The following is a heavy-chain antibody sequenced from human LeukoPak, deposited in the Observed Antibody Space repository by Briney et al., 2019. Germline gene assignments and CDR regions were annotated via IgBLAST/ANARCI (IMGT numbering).Heavy chain of an antibody. Sequence: GALRLSWAASGFDFSTYAINWVRQAPGKGLEWVSSISTMSNYIFYGDSVKGRFTISRDNAKNSVYLQMNSLRPEDTAVYYCSRDRLGGLDLWGQGTLVTVSS. CDR3: SRDRLGGLDL. CDR1: GFDFSTYA. D-gene: IGHD5-12*01. CDR2: ISTMSNYI. V-gene: IGHV3-21*01. J-gene: IGHJ5*02.